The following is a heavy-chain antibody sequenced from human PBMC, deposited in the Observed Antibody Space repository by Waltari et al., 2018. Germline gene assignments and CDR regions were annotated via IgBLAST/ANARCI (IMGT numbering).Heavy chain of an antibody. D-gene: IGHD6-6*01. J-gene: IGHJ4*02. CDR3: ARLYSSSSGASDY. V-gene: IGHV4-34*01. CDR2: INHSGST. CDR1: GGSFSGYY. Sequence: QVQLQQWGAGLLKPSETLSLTCAVYGGSFSGYYWSWIRQPPGKGLEWIGEINHSGSTNYNPSLKSRVTRSVDTSKNQFSLKLSSVTAADTAVYYCARLYSSSSGASDYWGQGTLVTVSS.